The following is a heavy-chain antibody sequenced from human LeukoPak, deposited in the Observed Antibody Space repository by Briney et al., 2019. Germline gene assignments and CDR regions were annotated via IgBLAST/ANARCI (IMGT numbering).Heavy chain of an antibody. Sequence: GGSLRLSCAASGFTFSSYSMNWVRQAPGKGLEWVSSISSSSSYIYYADSVKGRFTISRDNAKNSLCLQMNSLRAEDTAVYYCAREGPYGDYFDYWGQGTLVTVSS. D-gene: IGHD4-17*01. CDR1: GFTFSSYS. CDR2: ISSSSSYI. V-gene: IGHV3-21*01. J-gene: IGHJ4*02. CDR3: AREGPYGDYFDY.